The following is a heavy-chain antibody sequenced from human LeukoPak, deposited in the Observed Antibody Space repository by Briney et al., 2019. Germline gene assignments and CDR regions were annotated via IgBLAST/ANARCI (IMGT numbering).Heavy chain of an antibody. J-gene: IGHJ4*02. D-gene: IGHD3-22*01. Sequence: GGSLRLSCAASGFTFSGSAMHWVRQASGKGLEWVGRIRSKVNNYATAYAASVKGRFTISRDESKNTAYLQMNSLKTEDTAVYYCTRRSGDDSRGYYDYWGQGTLVTVSS. CDR2: IRSKVNNYAT. CDR3: TRRSGDDSRGYYDY. CDR1: GFTFSGSA. V-gene: IGHV3-73*01.